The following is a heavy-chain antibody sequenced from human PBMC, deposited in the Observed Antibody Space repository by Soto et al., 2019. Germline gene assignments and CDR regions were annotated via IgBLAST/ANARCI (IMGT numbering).Heavy chain of an antibody. CDR3: AREIRGYSYGWRYGMDV. CDR1: GYTFTSYA. Sequence: QVKLVQSGAEVKKPGASVKVSCKASGYTFTSYAMHWVRQAPGQRLEWMGWINAGNGNTKYSQKFQGRVTITRDTSASTAYMEMSSLRSEDTAVYYCAREIRGYSYGWRYGMDVWGQGTTVTVSS. V-gene: IGHV1-3*01. CDR2: INAGNGNT. D-gene: IGHD5-18*01. J-gene: IGHJ6*02.